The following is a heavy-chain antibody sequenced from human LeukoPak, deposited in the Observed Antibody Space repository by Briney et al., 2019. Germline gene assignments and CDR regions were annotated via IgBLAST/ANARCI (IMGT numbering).Heavy chain of an antibody. V-gene: IGHV1-46*01. CDR1: GYTFTGYY. CDR2: INPSGGST. J-gene: IGHJ4*02. CDR3: ARGLGRPNYFDY. D-gene: IGHD7-27*01. Sequence: ASVTVSCKASGYTFTGYYMHWVRQAPGQGLEWMGIINPSGGSTSYAQKFQGRVTMTRDTSTSTVYMELSSLRSEDTAVYYCARGLGRPNYFDYWGQGTLVTVSS.